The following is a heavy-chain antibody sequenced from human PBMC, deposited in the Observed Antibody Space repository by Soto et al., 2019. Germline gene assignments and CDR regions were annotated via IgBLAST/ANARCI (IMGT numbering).Heavy chain of an antibody. CDR3: ASVTFGGVVLAH. Sequence: SETLSLTCTVSAASFSKYYWGWIRQPPGKGLEWIGYIYFNGNTNYNTSLKRRVTISIDTSKKQIPLNLTSVTDADTAVYYWASVTFGGVVLAHWGQGTLVTVS. D-gene: IGHD3-16*01. V-gene: IGHV4-59*01. CDR2: IYFNGNT. J-gene: IGHJ4*02. CDR1: AASFSKYY.